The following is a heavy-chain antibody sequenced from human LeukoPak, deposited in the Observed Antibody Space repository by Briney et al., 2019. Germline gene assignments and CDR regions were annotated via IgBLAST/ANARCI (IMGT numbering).Heavy chain of an antibody. J-gene: IGHJ4*02. V-gene: IGHV3-7*01. CDR1: GFNFGTHW. CDR3: ARDNREQQLVPPTFDY. Sequence: GGSLRLSCAASGFNFGTHWMTWVRQAPGKGLECVAIIKKDGSEKYHVDSVKGRFTISRDNSKNTLYLQMNSLRAEDTAVYYCARDNREQQLVPPTFDYWGQGTLVTVSS. CDR2: IKKDGSEK. D-gene: IGHD6-13*01.